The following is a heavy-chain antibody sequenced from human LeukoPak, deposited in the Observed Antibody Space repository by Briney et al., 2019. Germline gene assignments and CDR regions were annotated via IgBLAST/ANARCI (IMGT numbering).Heavy chain of an antibody. V-gene: IGHV3-30-3*01. CDR3: AREMSYDYVWGSYRPVSYFDY. Sequence: GGSLRLSCAASGFTFSSYAMHWVRQAPGKGLEWVAVISYDGSNKYYADSVKGRFTISRDNSKSTLYLQMNSLRAEDTAVYYCAREMSYDYVWGSYRPVSYFDYWGQGTLVTVSS. CDR1: GFTFSSYA. CDR2: ISYDGSNK. D-gene: IGHD3-16*02. J-gene: IGHJ4*02.